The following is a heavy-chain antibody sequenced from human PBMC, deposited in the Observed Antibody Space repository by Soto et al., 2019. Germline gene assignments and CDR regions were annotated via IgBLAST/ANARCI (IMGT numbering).Heavy chain of an antibody. D-gene: IGHD3-22*01. CDR1: GGPFSVPY. Sequence: SESRSNTFVYYGGPFSVPYWRRIRQPPGKGLEWIGEINHSGSTNYNPSLKSRVTISVDTSKNQFSLKLSSVTAADTAVYYCARGRMIVVQLYNWFDPWGQG. V-gene: IGHV4-34*01. CDR2: INHSGST. CDR3: ARGRMIVVQLYNWFDP. J-gene: IGHJ5*02.